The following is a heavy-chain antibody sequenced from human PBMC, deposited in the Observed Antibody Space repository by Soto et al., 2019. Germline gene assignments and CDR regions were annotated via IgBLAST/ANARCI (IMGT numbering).Heavy chain of an antibody. Sequence: QVHLVQSGAEVKKPGASVKVTFKGYGYTFTCCGITWVRQAPGQGLEWMGWIRAHNGNTDYAQKLQGRVTVTRDTSTSTAYMELRSLRSDDKAVYYCARGRYGDYWGQGALVTVSS. J-gene: IGHJ4*02. CDR1: GYTFTCCG. CDR2: IRAHNGNT. V-gene: IGHV1-18*01. CDR3: ARGRYGDY. D-gene: IGHD1-1*01.